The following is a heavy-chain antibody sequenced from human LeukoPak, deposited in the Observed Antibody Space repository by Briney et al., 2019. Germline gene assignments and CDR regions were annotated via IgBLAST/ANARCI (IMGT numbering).Heavy chain of an antibody. CDR2: IFFSGNA. CDR3: ATHSGSGYSDY. CDR1: GDSVTNFS. V-gene: IGHV4-59*02. J-gene: IGHJ4*02. D-gene: IGHD3-22*01. Sequence: PSETLSLTCAVSGDSVTNFSWNWIRQPPGKALEWIGYIFFSGNANLQTSLSFRSRVSMSVDKSQNRFSLRLTSVTAADTAVYFCATHSGSGYSDYWGQGILVTVSS.